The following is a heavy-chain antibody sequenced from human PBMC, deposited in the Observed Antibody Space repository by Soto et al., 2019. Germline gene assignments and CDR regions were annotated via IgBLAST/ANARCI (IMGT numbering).Heavy chain of an antibody. D-gene: IGHD1-1*01. CDR2: IKTDGSFA. V-gene: IGHV3-74*01. CDR3: VRDNNWSLDY. Sequence: GGSLRPSCAASGFTFSKHWMHWVRQAPGKGLVWVSHIKTDGSFARDADSLKGRFTISRDNARNTLYLQMNGLRAEDTAIYYCVRDNNWSLDYWGQGTLVTVSS. CDR1: GFTFSKHW. J-gene: IGHJ4*02.